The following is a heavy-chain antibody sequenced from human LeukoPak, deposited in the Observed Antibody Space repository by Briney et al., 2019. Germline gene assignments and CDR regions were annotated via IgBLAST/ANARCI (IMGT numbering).Heavy chain of an antibody. CDR3: AKDIRAYSGYDY. V-gene: IGHV3-23*01. Sequence: GGSLRLSCAASGFTFSSYAMNWVRQAPGKGLGWVSTISGSGGNTYYTDSVEGRFTISRDNSKNTLYLQMNSLRAEDTALYYCAKDIRAYSGYDYWGQGTLVTVSS. CDR1: GFTFSSYA. J-gene: IGHJ4*02. CDR2: ISGSGGNT. D-gene: IGHD5-12*01.